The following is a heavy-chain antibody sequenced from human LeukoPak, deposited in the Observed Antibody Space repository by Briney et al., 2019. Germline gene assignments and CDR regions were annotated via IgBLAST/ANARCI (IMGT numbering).Heavy chain of an antibody. D-gene: IGHD1-26*01. J-gene: IGHJ4*02. CDR3: TTRVGATVDY. V-gene: IGHV3-15*07. CDR1: GFTFSNAW. CDR2: IKSKPDGGTT. Sequence: KPGGSLRLSCAASGFTFSNAWMNWVRQAPGKGLEWVGRIKSKPDGGTTDYAAPVKGRFTISRDDSKNTLYLQMNSLKTEDTAVYYCTTRVGATVDYWGQGTLVTVSS.